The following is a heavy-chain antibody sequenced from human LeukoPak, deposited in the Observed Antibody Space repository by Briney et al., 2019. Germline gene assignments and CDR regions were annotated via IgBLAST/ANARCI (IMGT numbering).Heavy chain of an antibody. CDR3: ARSGMVLRYFDWSLDD. V-gene: IGHV1-18*01. D-gene: IGHD3-9*01. J-gene: IGHJ4*02. CDR2: INPYNGYR. Sequence: ASVKVSCKASGYTFDTYTITWVRQAPGQGLEWMGWINPYNGYRNYAQKLQGRVTMTTDTSTSTAYMELRSLSSDDTAVYYCARSGMVLRYFDWSLDDWGQRTLVTVSS. CDR1: GYTFDTYT.